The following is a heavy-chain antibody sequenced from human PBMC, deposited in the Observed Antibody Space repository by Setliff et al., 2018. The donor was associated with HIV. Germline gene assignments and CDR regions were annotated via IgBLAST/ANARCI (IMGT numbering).Heavy chain of an antibody. J-gene: IGHJ1*01. CDR2: INHSGST. V-gene: IGHV4-34*01. CDR3: ARGRLAVTGTRYFQY. CDR1: GGSFSGYY. D-gene: IGHD6-19*01. Sequence: SETLSLTCAVYGGSFSGYYWSWIRQPPGKGLEWIGKINHSGSTNYNPSLKRRVSISVDTSKNQFSLKLTSLTAADTAVYYCARGRLAVTGTRYFQYWGQGTLVTVSS.